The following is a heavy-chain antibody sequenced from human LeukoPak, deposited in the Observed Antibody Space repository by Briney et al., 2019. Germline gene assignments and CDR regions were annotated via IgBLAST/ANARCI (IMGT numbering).Heavy chain of an antibody. CDR2: XXTXGXT. J-gene: IGHJ3*01. CDR3: ARIKAHSYGSDAFDL. V-gene: IGHV3-13*01. D-gene: IGHD5-18*01. Sequence: PGGSLRLSCAXXGXXXXXXXXXXXXXVXXXXLXXXXXXXTXGXTXXXDSVKGRXTXSRENAKNSLYLQMNSLRAGDTXVYYCARIKAHSYGSDAFDLWGQGTMVTVSS. CDR1: GXXXXXXX.